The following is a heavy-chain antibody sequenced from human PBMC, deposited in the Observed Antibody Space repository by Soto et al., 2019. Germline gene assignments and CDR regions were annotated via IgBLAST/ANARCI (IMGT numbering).Heavy chain of an antibody. CDR3: AKAPVGTAMVTGPYYYGMDV. V-gene: IGHV3-66*01. J-gene: IGHJ6*02. D-gene: IGHD5-18*01. CDR2: IYSGGST. Sequence: GGSLRLSCAASGFTVSSNYMSWVRQAPGKGLEWVSVIYSGGSTYYADSVKGRFTISRDNSKNTLYLQMNSLRAEDTAVYYCAKAPVGTAMVTGPYYYGMDVWGQGTTVTVSS. CDR1: GFTVSSNY.